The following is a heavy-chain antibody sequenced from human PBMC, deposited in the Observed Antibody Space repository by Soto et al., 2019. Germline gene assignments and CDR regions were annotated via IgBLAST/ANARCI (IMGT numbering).Heavy chain of an antibody. D-gene: IGHD2-15*01. V-gene: IGHV3-30*18. Sequence: GGSLRLSCAASGFTFSSYGMHWVRQAPGKGLEWVAVISYDGSNKYYADSVKGRFTISRDNSKSTLYLQMNSLRAEDTAVYYCAKEGGYCSGGSCYSLLRGHYGMDVWGQGTTLTVSS. CDR1: GFTFSSYG. CDR2: ISYDGSNK. J-gene: IGHJ6*02. CDR3: AKEGGYCSGGSCYSLLRGHYGMDV.